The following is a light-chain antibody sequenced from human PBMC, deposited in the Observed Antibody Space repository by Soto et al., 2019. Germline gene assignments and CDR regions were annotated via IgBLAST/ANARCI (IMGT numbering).Light chain of an antibody. CDR1: RSIGSD. CDR2: AAS. J-gene: IGKJ5*01. Sequence: IQMAQSPSSLSASVGDTVTVTCRASRSIGSDLNWYQQKPGKAPNLLIYAASSLQSGVPSRFSGSGSGTDFTLTISSLRPEDFATYFCQQSYSTPITFGQGTRLEMK. V-gene: IGKV1-39*01. CDR3: QQSYSTPIT.